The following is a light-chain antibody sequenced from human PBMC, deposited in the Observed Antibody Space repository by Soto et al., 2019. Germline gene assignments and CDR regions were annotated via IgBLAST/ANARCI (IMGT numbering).Light chain of an antibody. CDR2: WAS. J-gene: IGKJ1*01. CDR1: QTVLYSSNNKNH. V-gene: IGKV4-1*01. CDR3: QQYYSTPRT. Sequence: DIVMTQSPDSLSVSLGERATINCKSSQTVLYSSNNKNHLAWYQQRPGQPPKLLFSWASTRESGVPDRFSASGSGTDFTLNIGSLQAEDVAVDYCQQYYSTPRTFGQGHKVEIK.